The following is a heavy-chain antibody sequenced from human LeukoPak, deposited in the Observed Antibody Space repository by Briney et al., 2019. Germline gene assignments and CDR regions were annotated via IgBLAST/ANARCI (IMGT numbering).Heavy chain of an antibody. V-gene: IGHV4-39*07. J-gene: IGHJ4*02. CDR1: GGSISSSSYY. D-gene: IGHD1-26*01. CDR2: IYYSGST. CDR3: ARSTEPFDY. Sequence: SENLSLTCTVSGGSISSSSYYRGWIRQPPGKGLEWIGSIYYSGSTYYNPSLKSRVTISVDTSKNQFSLKLSSVTAADTAVYYCARSTEPFDYWGQGTLVTVSS.